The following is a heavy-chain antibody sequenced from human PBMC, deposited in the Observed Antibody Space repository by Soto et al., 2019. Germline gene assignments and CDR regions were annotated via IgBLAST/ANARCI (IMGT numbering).Heavy chain of an antibody. CDR2: ISGGGGST. Sequence: GGSMRLCCAASGLTLSSYAMSLVRKAQGKGLEWVSGISGGGGSTYYADSVKGRFTISRDNSKNTLYLQMNSLRAEDTAVYYCAKRVGRRANCSGGSCYSSAYYFDYWGQGTLVTVSS. V-gene: IGHV3-23*01. J-gene: IGHJ4*02. CDR1: GLTLSSYA. CDR3: AKRVGRRANCSGGSCYSSAYYFDY. D-gene: IGHD2-15*01.